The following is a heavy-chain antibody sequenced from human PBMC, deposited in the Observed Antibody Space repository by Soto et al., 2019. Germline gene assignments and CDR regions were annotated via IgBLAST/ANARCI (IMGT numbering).Heavy chain of an antibody. J-gene: IGHJ6*02. CDR3: ASRGNSRYYYYYYGMDV. D-gene: IGHD2-21*02. V-gene: IGHV1-69*02. Sequence: GASVKVSCKASGGTFSSYTISWVRQAPGQGLEWMGRIIPILGIANYAQKFQGRVTITADKSTSTAYMELSSLRSEDTAVYYCASRGNSRYYYYYYGMDVWGQGTTVTV. CDR1: GGTFSSYT. CDR2: IIPILGIA.